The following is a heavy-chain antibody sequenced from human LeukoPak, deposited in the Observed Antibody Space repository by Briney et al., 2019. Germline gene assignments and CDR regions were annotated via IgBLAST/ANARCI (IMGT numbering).Heavy chain of an antibody. Sequence: GESMKISCKGSGYSFTSYWIGWVRQMPGKGLEWMGIIYPGDSDTRYSPSFQGQVTISADKSISTAYLQWSSLKASDTAMYYCASHRIGYSYGYELDYWGQGTLVTVSS. CDR3: ASHRIGYSYGYELDY. D-gene: IGHD5-18*01. V-gene: IGHV5-51*01. CDR1: GYSFTSYW. J-gene: IGHJ4*02. CDR2: IYPGDSDT.